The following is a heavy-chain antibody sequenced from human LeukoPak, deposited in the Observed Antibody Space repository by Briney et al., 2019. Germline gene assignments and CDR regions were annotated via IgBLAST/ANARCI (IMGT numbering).Heavy chain of an antibody. V-gene: IGHV4-59*01. CDR1: GGSISSYY. CDR2: IYYSGST. Sequence: SETLSLTCTVSGGSISSYYLSWIRQPPGKGLEWIGYIYYSGSTNYNPSLTSRVTISVDTSKNQFSLKLSSVTAADTAVYYCARVRSSGYPPPPAFDYWGQGTLVTVSS. J-gene: IGHJ4*02. D-gene: IGHD3-22*01. CDR3: ARVRSSGYPPPPAFDY.